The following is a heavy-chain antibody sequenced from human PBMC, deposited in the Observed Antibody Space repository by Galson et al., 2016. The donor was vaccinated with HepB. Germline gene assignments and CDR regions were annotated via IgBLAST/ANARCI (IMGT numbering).Heavy chain of an antibody. CDR2: LYHTGST. Sequence: SETLSLTCAVSGGSISSSDSWSWVRQPPGKGLEWIGELYHTGSTNYNPSLKSRVTISVDKSKNQFSLKLSSVTAADTAVYYCACYTPMVSFHDAFDIWGQGTMVTVSS. CDR1: GGSISSSDS. V-gene: IGHV4-4*02. CDR3: ACYTPMVSFHDAFDI. D-gene: IGHD5-18*01. J-gene: IGHJ3*02.